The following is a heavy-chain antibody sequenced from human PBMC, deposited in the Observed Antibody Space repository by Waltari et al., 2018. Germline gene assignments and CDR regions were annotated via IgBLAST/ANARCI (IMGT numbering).Heavy chain of an antibody. V-gene: IGHV1-24*01. Sequence: QVQLVQSGAEVKKPGASVKVSCKASGYTFTSYGISWVRQAPGKGFGWMVGLYPEDGETIYAQKFQGRVTMTEDTSTDTAYMELSSLRSEDTAVYYCATFFGVVIKGYDYWGQGTLVTVSS. J-gene: IGHJ4*02. CDR1: GYTFTSYG. D-gene: IGHD3-3*01. CDR3: ATFFGVVIKGYDY. CDR2: LYPEDGET.